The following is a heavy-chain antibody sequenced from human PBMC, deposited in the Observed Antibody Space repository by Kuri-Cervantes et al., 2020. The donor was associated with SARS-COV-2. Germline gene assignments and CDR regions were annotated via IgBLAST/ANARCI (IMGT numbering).Heavy chain of an antibody. J-gene: IGHJ6*03. V-gene: IGHV3-33*08. CDR2: IRYDGENE. CDR3: ARGAANYYYMDV. D-gene: IGHD3-16*01. Sequence: GGSLRLSCVASGFTFSNYVIHWVRQAPGKGLEWVAVIRYDGENEYYAGSVKGRFTISRDNSKNTVYLHMNSLRAEDTAMYYCARGAANYYYMDVWGKGTTVTVSS. CDR1: GFTFSNYV.